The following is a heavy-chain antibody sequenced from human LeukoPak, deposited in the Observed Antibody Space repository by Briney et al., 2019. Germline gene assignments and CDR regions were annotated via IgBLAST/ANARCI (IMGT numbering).Heavy chain of an antibody. CDR1: GYTFTSYY. J-gene: IGHJ6*02. Sequence: ASVEVSCKASGYTFTSYYMHWVRQAPGQGLEWMGIINPSGGSTSYAQKFQGRVTMTRDTSTSTVYMELSSLRSEDTAVYYCARDTDTADGGRYYYYGMDVWGQGTTVTVSS. D-gene: IGHD5-18*01. CDR3: ARDTDTADGGRYYYYGMDV. V-gene: IGHV1-46*01. CDR2: INPSGGST.